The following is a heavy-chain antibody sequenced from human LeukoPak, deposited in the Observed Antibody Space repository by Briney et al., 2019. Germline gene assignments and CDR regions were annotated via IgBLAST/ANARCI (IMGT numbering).Heavy chain of an antibody. CDR2: ISYDGSNK. CDR1: GFTFNSYS. Sequence: GGSLRLSCAASGFTFNSYSMSWVRQAPGKGLEWVAVISYDGSNKYYADSVKGRFTISRDNSKNTLYLQMNSLRAEDTAVYYCARDGRAYYYDSSGQNWFDPWGQGTLVTVSS. D-gene: IGHD3-22*01. J-gene: IGHJ5*02. CDR3: ARDGRAYYYDSSGQNWFDP. V-gene: IGHV3-30*03.